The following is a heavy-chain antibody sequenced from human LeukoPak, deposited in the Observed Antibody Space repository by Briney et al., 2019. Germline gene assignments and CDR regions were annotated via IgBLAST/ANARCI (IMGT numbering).Heavy chain of an antibody. Sequence: AGGSLRLSCAASGFTFSSYAMSWVRQAPGKGLEWVSAISGSGGSTYYADSVKGRFTISRDNSKNTLYLQMNSLRAEDTAVYYCAKSEWDYYGSGSYYNVRWGQGTLVTVSS. CDR3: AKSEWDYYGSGSYYNVR. CDR2: ISGSGGST. V-gene: IGHV3-23*01. J-gene: IGHJ4*02. CDR1: GFTFSSYA. D-gene: IGHD3-10*01.